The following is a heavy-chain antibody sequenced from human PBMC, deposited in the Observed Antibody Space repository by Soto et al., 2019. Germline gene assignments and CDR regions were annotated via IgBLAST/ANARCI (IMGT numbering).Heavy chain of an antibody. J-gene: IGHJ6*02. V-gene: IGHV3-30-3*01. Sequence: GGSLRLSCAASAFTFSSYTMHWVRQAPGKGLEWVAIISYDGGNKYSADSLKGRFTISRDNSKNTLYLQMNSLRAEDTAVYYCARDFKCSSTRCPVDSHGMDVWGQGTTVTVSS. CDR1: AFTFSSYT. CDR3: ARDFKCSSTRCPVDSHGMDV. D-gene: IGHD2-2*01. CDR2: ISYDGGNK.